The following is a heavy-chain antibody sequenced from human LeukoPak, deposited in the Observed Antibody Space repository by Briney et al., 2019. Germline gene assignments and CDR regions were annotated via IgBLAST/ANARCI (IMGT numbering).Heavy chain of an antibody. J-gene: IGHJ5*02. V-gene: IGHV4-39*07. CDR3: ARDSGTTGEVKFDP. CDR1: GDPISSSSDY. D-gene: IGHD3-10*01. Sequence: PSETPSLTCTVSGDPISSSSDYWGWIRQPPETGLEWLGSIYYSGSTYYNPSLKSRVTISIDTSKNQFSLKLMSVTAADTAVYYCARDSGTTGEVKFDPWGQGTLVTASS. CDR2: IYYSGST.